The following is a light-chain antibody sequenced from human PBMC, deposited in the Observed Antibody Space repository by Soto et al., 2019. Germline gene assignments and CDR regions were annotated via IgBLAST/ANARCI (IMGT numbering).Light chain of an antibody. V-gene: IGLV1-36*01. Sequence: QSVLTQPPSVSEAPGQRVTISCSGSNVGNKAVNWYQQLPGKAPKLLLYYDDMLSSGVSDRFSGSKSGTSASLAISGLQNDDDGDHYCAIWDDSVDGWVFGGGTKLTVL. CDR1: NVGNKA. J-gene: IGLJ3*02. CDR2: YDD. CDR3: AIWDDSVDGWV.